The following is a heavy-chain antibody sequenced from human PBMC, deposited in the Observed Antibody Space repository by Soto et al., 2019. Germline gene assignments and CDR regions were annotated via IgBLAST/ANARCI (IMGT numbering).Heavy chain of an antibody. V-gene: IGHV3-7*03. J-gene: IGHJ4*02. CDR1: GFTFSAYW. CDR3: GRYGITATFDY. D-gene: IGHD1-7*01. Sequence: GGSLRLSCAASGFTFSAYWMNWVRQAPGKGLEWVATIKEDGSEKYYVDSVRGRFTISRDNAKNSLYLQMDSLRAEDTAVYYCGRYGITATFDYWGQGTLVTVSS. CDR2: IKEDGSEK.